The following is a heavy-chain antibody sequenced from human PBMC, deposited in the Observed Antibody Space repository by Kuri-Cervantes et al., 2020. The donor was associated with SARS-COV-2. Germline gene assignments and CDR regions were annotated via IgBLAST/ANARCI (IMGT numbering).Heavy chain of an antibody. D-gene: IGHD6-13*01. CDR2: INHSGST. V-gene: IGHV4-34*01. Sequence: GSLRLSCAVFGGSFSGYYWSWIRQSPGKGLEWIGKINHSGSTNYNPSLKSRVTISVDTSKNQFSLKLSSVTAADTAVYYCARKFGGSSRYWYFDLWGRGTLVTVSS. CDR1: GGSFSGYY. J-gene: IGHJ2*01. CDR3: ARKFGGSSRYWYFDL.